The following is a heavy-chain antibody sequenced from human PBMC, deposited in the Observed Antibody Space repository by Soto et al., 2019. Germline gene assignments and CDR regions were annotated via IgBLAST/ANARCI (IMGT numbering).Heavy chain of an antibody. D-gene: IGHD3-22*01. CDR1: GFTFSNAW. Sequence: PGGSLRLSCAASGFTFSNAWMSWVRQGPGKGLEWVSYISSSSSTIFYTDSVKGRFTVSRDNAKNSLYLQMNSLRAEDTAVYYCARASDDSSGYYPVYFDYWGQGTLVTVSS. J-gene: IGHJ4*02. V-gene: IGHV3-48*01. CDR2: ISSSSSTI. CDR3: ARASDDSSGYYPVYFDY.